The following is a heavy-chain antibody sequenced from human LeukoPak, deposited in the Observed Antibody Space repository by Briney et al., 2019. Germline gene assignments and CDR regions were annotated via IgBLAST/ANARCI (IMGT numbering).Heavy chain of an antibody. V-gene: IGHV1-69*06. J-gene: IGHJ6*03. CDR3: ARGYYDSSGYYPPYYYYYYMDV. CDR1: GGTFSSYA. D-gene: IGHD3-22*01. Sequence: GASVKVSCKASGGTFSSYAISWVRQAPGQGLEWMGGIIPIFGTANYAQKFQGRVTITADKSTSTAYMELSSLRSEDTAVYYCARGYYDSSGYYPPYYYYYYMDVWGKGTTVTISS. CDR2: IIPIFGTA.